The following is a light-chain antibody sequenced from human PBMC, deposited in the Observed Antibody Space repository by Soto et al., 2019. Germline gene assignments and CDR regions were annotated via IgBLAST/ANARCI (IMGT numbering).Light chain of an antibody. CDR2: KAS. V-gene: IGKV1-5*03. CDR3: QQYNGPLT. J-gene: IGKJ1*01. Sequence: DIQMTQSPSTLSASVGDRVTITCRASQNIRGWLAWYHQKPGKAPNLLIYKASILVSGVPSRFSGSGSGSEFTLTISSLQPDDFATYYCQQYNGPLTFGQGTKVEIK. CDR1: QNIRGW.